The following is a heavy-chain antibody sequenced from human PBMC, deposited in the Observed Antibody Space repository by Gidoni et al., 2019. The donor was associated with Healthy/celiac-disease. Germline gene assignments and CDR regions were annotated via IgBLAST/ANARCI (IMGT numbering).Heavy chain of an antibody. CDR3: ARDHRYSYGPGYFDY. D-gene: IGHD5-18*01. Sequence: EVQRGESGGGWVQPGGALRRACAASGLNFRSYEMNWVRQAPGKGLGWVSYISSSGSTIYYADSVKGRFTISRDNAKNSLSLQMNSLRAEDTAVYYCARDHRYSYGPGYFDYWGQGTLVTVSS. CDR2: ISSSGSTI. J-gene: IGHJ4*02. CDR1: GLNFRSYE. V-gene: IGHV3-48*03.